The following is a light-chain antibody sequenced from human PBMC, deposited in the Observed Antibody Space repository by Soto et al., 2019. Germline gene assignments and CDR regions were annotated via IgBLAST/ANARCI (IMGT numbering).Light chain of an antibody. CDR1: NSNIGSKY. Sequence: QSVLTQPPSASGTPGQRVTISCSGSNSNIGSKYVYWYQQLPGTAPKLLLYRNNQRPSGVPDRFSGSKSGTSASLAISGLRSEDEADYYCAAWDTSLVGGPAFGGGTKLTVL. CDR2: RNN. J-gene: IGLJ2*01. CDR3: AAWDTSLVGGPA. V-gene: IGLV1-47*01.